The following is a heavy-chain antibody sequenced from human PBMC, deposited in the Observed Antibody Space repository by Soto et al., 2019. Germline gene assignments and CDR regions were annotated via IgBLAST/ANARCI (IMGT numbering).Heavy chain of an antibody. Sequence: VAGVNTNYAQKVQERVTITRDMSTSTAFMEVNSLRAEDTAVYYCAKEVGYSSGWDSFDYWGQGTLVTVSS. CDR2: VAGVNT. V-gene: IGHV1-58*01. CDR3: AKEVGYSSGWDSFDY. J-gene: IGHJ4*02. D-gene: IGHD6-19*01.